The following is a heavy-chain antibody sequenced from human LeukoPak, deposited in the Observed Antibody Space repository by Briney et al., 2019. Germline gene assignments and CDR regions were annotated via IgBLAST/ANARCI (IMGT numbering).Heavy chain of an antibody. V-gene: IGHV1-69*05. J-gene: IGHJ5*02. CDR1: GGTFSSYA. CDR2: IIPIFGTA. Sequence: SVKVSCKASGGTFSSYAISWVRQAPGQGLEWMGGIIPIFGTANYAQKFQGRVTITTDESTSTAYTELSSLRSEDTAVYYCARVPSIAAGGPLDPWGQGALVTVSS. D-gene: IGHD6-13*01. CDR3: ARVPSIAAGGPLDP.